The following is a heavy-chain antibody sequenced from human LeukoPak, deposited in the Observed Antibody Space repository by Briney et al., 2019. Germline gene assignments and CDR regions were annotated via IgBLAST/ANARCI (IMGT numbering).Heavy chain of an antibody. CDR1: GFTFSDYY. CDR3: ARKLLSGSSSWYSFRAFDI. D-gene: IGHD6-13*01. Sequence: PGGSLRLSCAASGFTFSDYYMSWIRQAPGKGLEWVSYISSSGSTIYYADSVKGRFTISRDNAKNSLYLQMNSLRAEDTAVYYCARKLLSGSSSWYSFRAFDIWGQGTMVTVSS. V-gene: IGHV3-11*01. CDR2: ISSSGSTI. J-gene: IGHJ3*02.